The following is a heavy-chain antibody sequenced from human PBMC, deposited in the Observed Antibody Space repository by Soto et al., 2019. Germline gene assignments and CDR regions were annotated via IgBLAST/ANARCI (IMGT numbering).Heavy chain of an antibody. CDR1: GFTFSGSA. J-gene: IGHJ6*04. V-gene: IGHV3-73*01. CDR2: IRSKANSYAT. D-gene: IGHD2-15*01. Sequence: EVQLVESGGGLVQPGGSLKLSCAASGFTFSGSAMHWVRQASGKGLEWVGRIRSKANSYATAYAASVKGRFTISRDDSKNTAYLQMNSLKTEDTAVYYCTRLGSLRPGVWSKGTTVTVSS. CDR3: TRLGSLRPGV.